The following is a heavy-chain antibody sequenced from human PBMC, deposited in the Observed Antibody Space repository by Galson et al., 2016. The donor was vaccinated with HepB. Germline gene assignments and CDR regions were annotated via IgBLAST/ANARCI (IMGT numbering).Heavy chain of an antibody. CDR3: ARDRGYYSHFDS. Sequence: SVKVSCKASGYSFTNYYIHWLRRAPGEGLEWVGIINPSGGSTGYAQKFQGRVTMTRDTSTSIVYMDLTGLRSEDTAVYYCARDRGYYSHFDSWGQGTLVTVSS. J-gene: IGHJ4*02. D-gene: IGHD1-26*01. V-gene: IGHV1-46*01. CDR2: INPSGGST. CDR1: GYSFTNYY.